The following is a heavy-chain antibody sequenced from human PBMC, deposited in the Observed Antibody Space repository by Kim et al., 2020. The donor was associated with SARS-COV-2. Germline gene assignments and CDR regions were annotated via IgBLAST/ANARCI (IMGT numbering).Heavy chain of an antibody. D-gene: IGHD6-13*01. CDR1: GFTFSDYY. Sequence: GGSLRLSCAASGFTFSDYYMSWIRQAPGKGLEWVSYISSSGSTIYYADSVKGRFTISRDNAKNSLYLQMNSLRAEDTAVYYCARVRGAAGPFYYYYYGMDVWGQETTVTVSS. J-gene: IGHJ6*02. V-gene: IGHV3-11*01. CDR2: ISSSGSTI. CDR3: ARVRGAAGPFYYYYYGMDV.